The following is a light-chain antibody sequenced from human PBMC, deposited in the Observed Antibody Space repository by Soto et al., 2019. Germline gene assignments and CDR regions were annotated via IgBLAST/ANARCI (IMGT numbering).Light chain of an antibody. Sequence: QSVLTQPPSASGSPGQSVAISCTGTSSDVGGYNYVSWYQRHPGKAPKLMIYEVNKRPSGVPDRFSGSKSGNTASLTVSGLQDEDEADYYCSSYAGSSNVFGTGTKVTAL. CDR1: SSDVGGYNY. J-gene: IGLJ1*01. V-gene: IGLV2-8*01. CDR2: EVN. CDR3: SSYAGSSNV.